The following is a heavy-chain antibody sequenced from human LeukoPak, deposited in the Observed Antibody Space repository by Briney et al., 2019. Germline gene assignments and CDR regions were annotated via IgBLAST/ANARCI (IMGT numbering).Heavy chain of an antibody. CDR1: GFTFDDYA. V-gene: IGHV3-9*01. CDR3: AKDIRDGVQLWLIGGYAFDI. CDR2: ISWNSGSI. J-gene: IGHJ3*02. D-gene: IGHD5-18*01. Sequence: PGRSLRLSCAASGFTFDDYAMHWVRQAPGKGLEWVSGISWNSGSIGYADSVKGRFTISRDNAKNSLYLQMNSLRAEDTALYYCAKDIRDGVQLWLIGGYAFDIWGQGTMVTVYS.